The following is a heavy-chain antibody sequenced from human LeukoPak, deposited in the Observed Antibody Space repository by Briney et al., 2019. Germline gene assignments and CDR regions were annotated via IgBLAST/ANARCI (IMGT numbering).Heavy chain of an antibody. V-gene: IGHV4-61*01. J-gene: IGHJ4*02. Sequence: SETLSLTCTVSGGSISSSSYYWSWIRQPPGKGLEWIGYIYYSGSTNYNPSLKSRVTISVDTSKNQFSLKLSSVTAADTAVYYCARGRDYYDSSGAFDYWGQGTLVTVSS. CDR2: IYYSGST. D-gene: IGHD3-22*01. CDR3: ARGRDYYDSSGAFDY. CDR1: GGSISSSSYY.